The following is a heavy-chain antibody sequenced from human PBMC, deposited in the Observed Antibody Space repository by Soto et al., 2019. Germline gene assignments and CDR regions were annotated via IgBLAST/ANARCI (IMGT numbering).Heavy chain of an antibody. CDR1: GGSISSSSYY. D-gene: IGHD6-13*01. V-gene: IGHV4-39*01. Sequence: SETLSLTCTVSGGSISSSSYYWGWIRQPPGKGLVWIGSIYYSGSTYYNPSLKSRVTISVDTSKNQFSLTLSSVTAADTAVYYCARLYSSSWYGDYWGQGTLVTVSS. J-gene: IGHJ4*02. CDR2: IYYSGST. CDR3: ARLYSSSWYGDY.